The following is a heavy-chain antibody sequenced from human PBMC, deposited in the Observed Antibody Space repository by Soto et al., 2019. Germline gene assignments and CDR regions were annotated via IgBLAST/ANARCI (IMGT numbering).Heavy chain of an antibody. Sequence: ASVKVSCKASGYTFTSCYMHWVRQAPGQGLEWMGIINPSGGSTSYAQKFQGRVTMTRDTSTSTVYMELSSLRSEDTAVYYCARDERRGSASSGEYYFDYWGQGTLVTVSS. J-gene: IGHJ4*02. V-gene: IGHV1-46*01. CDR2: INPSGGST. D-gene: IGHD5-12*01. CDR3: ARDERRGSASSGEYYFDY. CDR1: GYTFTSCY.